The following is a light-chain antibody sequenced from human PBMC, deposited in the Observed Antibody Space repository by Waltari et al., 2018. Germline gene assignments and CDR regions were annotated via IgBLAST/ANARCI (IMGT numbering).Light chain of an antibody. V-gene: IGLV2-14*03. CDR1: SSDIVVYNH. CDR3: NSYTVSSAVI. CDR2: DVA. J-gene: IGLJ2*01. Sequence: QSALTQPASVSGSPGQSITISCTRTSSDIVVYNHVSWYQQHPGKAPKLILYDVAYRPSGVSDRFSGSKSGNTASLTISGLQAEDEADYYCNSYTVSSAVIFGGGTRLTVL.